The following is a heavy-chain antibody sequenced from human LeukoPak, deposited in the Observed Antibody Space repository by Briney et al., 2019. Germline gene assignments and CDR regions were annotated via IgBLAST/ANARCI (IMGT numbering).Heavy chain of an antibody. CDR3: ARDGRAAAGIDY. D-gene: IGHD6-13*01. J-gene: IGHJ4*02. CDR1: GGSVSSGSYY. Sequence: SETLSLTCTVSGGSVSSGSYYWSWIRQPPGKGLEWIGYIYYSGSTNYNPSLKSRVTISVDTSKNQFSLKLSSVTAADTAVYYCARDGRAAAGIDYWGQGTLVTVSS. CDR2: IYYSGST. V-gene: IGHV4-61*01.